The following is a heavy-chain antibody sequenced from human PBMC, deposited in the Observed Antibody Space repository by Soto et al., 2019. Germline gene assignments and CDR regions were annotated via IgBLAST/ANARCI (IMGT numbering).Heavy chain of an antibody. CDR1: VFTPTTTP. CDR2: VSGAASHT. J-gene: IGHJ4*02. CDR3: ATSFRYFDN. D-gene: IGHD3-9*01. Sequence: WWSLRLSCSGSVFTPTTTPLSWVRQPPGKGLEWVATVSGAASHTYYVDSVRGRFFISRDNSKNTVTLQMNNLTVDDTAVYYCATSFRYFDNWGQGTRVTVSA. V-gene: IGHV3-23*01.